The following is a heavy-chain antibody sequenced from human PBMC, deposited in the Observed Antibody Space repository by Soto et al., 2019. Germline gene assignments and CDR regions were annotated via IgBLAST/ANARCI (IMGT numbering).Heavy chain of an antibody. V-gene: IGHV3-23*01. CDR1: GFTFSSHA. D-gene: IGHD3-9*01. CDR3: ERYVGLDSADFFAY. CDR2: ISGSGGST. Sequence: GGSLRLSCAASGFTFSSHAMSWVRQAPGKGLEWVSAISGSGGSTYYADSVKGRFTISRDNSKNTLYQQRNSPRAEDTAVYYCERYVGLDSADFFAYWGQGTQVTVSS. J-gene: IGHJ4*02.